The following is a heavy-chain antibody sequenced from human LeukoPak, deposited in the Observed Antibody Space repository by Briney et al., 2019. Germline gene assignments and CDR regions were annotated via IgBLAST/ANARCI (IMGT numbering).Heavy chain of an antibody. CDR3: ARGMRGSYDYVWGTYRYANTFDL. Sequence: ASVKVSCKASGYTFTGYYMHWVRQAPGQGLEWMGGITPSFGTPKYAQKFQDRVTITADKSTKTAFMEMSSLRSDDTAMFYCARGMRGSYDYVWGTYRYANTFDLWGQGTMVTVSS. CDR1: GYTFTGYY. V-gene: IGHV1-69*06. J-gene: IGHJ3*01. D-gene: IGHD3-16*02. CDR2: ITPSFGTP.